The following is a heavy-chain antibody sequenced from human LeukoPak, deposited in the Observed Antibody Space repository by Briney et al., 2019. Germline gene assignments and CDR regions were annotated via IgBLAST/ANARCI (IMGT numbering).Heavy chain of an antibody. CDR1: GFTFSSYA. V-gene: IGHV3-23*01. CDR3: AQSPSLWFGELFAYFDY. D-gene: IGHD3-10*01. CDR2: ISGSGGST. J-gene: IGHJ4*02. Sequence: GGSLRLSCAASGFTFSSYAMSWVRQAPGKGLGWVSAISGSGGSTYYADSVKGRFTISRDNSKNTLYLQMNSLRAEDTAVYYCAQSPSLWFGELFAYFDYWGQGTLVTVSS.